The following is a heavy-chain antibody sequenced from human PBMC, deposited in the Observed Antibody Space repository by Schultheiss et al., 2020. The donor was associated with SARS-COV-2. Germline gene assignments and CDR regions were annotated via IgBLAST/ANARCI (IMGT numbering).Heavy chain of an antibody. CDR3: ARDISGSDY. Sequence: SETLSLTCAVYGGSFSGYYWSWIRQPPGKGLEWIGYIYYSGSTNYNPSLKSRVTISVDTSKNQFSLKLSSVTAADTAVYYCARDISGSDYWGQGTLVTVSS. V-gene: IGHV4-59*01. CDR1: GGSFSGYY. CDR2: IYYSGST. J-gene: IGHJ4*02.